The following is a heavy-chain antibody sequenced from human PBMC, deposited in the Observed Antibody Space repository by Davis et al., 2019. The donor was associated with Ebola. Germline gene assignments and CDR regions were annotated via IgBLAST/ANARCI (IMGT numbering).Heavy chain of an antibody. Sequence: GGSLRLSCAASGFNFSLYSMNWVRQAPGKGPEWVSYIRSSSSTIYYADSVKGRFTTSRDNAKNSLYLQMNSLRDEDTAVYYCARNPSSGRGFDYWGQGTLVTVSS. CDR1: GFNFSLYS. V-gene: IGHV3-48*02. D-gene: IGHD1-26*01. CDR2: IRSSSSTI. CDR3: ARNPSSGRGFDY. J-gene: IGHJ4*02.